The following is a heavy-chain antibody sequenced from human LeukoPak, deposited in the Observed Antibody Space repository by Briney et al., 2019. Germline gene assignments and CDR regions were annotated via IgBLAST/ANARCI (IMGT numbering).Heavy chain of an antibody. CDR1: GYTFTGYY. Sequence: GASVKVSCKASGYTFTGYYMHWVRQAPGQGLEWMGWINPNSGGTNYAQKFQGRVTMTEDTSTDTAYMELSSLRSEDTAVYYCASMDYGDYGAFDIWGQGTMVTVSS. CDR2: INPNSGGT. CDR3: ASMDYGDYGAFDI. J-gene: IGHJ3*02. V-gene: IGHV1-2*02. D-gene: IGHD4-17*01.